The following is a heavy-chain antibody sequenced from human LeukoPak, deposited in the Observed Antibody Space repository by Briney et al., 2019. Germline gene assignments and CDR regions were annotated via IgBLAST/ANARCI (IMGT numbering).Heavy chain of an antibody. CDR2: INHSGST. J-gene: IGHJ3*02. CDR1: GGSIXXSSYY. CDR3: ARGLGTAMVRTPGAFDI. V-gene: IGHV4-39*07. Sequence: EXLSLTXXXSGGSIXXSSYYWGWIRQPPGKGLEWIGEINHSGSTTYNPSLNTPVTISVDTSKIQFSLKLSSVTAADTAVYYCARGLGTAMVRTPGAFDIWGQGTMVTVSS. D-gene: IGHD5-18*01.